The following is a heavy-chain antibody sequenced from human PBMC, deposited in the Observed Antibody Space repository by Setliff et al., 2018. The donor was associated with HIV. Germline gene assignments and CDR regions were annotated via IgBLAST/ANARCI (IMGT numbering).Heavy chain of an antibody. V-gene: IGHV4-34*01. CDR3: ARGFSGDYLFTGYLDV. CDR2: INHSRRT. Sequence: SETLSLTCAVYGGSFSGFYWNWIRQAPGKGLEWIGEINHSRRTKYSPSLKSRVTISVDTSKNQFSLKLSSVTAADTAFYYCARGFSGDYLFTGYLDVWGKGTTVTVSS. D-gene: IGHD3-22*01. J-gene: IGHJ6*03. CDR1: GGSFSGFY.